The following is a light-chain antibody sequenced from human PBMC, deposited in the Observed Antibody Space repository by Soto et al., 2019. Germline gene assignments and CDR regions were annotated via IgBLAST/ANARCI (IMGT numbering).Light chain of an antibody. J-gene: IGLJ1*01. CDR3: QSYAASLSGHV. V-gene: IGLV1-40*01. Sequence: QSVLTQPPSVSGAPGQRVTISCTGSSSNIAAGYDVHWYQQVPGTATKLLISANSNRPTGVPDRFSGSKSDTSASLAITGLQAEDEADYYCQSYAASLSGHVFGAGTKLTVL. CDR2: ANS. CDR1: SSNIAAGYD.